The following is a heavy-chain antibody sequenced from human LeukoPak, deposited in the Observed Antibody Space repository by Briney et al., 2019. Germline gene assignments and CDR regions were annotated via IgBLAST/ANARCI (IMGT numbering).Heavy chain of an antibody. J-gene: IGHJ5*02. CDR1: GGTFSSYA. CDR2: IIPIFGTA. V-gene: IGHV1-69*05. Sequence: EASVKVSCKASGGTFSSYAIGWVRQAPGQGLEWMGGIIPIFGTANYAQKFQGRVTITTDESTSTAYMELSSLRSEDTAVYYCARDPQYSSSFDWFDPWGQGTLVTVSS. CDR3: ARDPQYSSSFDWFDP. D-gene: IGHD6-6*01.